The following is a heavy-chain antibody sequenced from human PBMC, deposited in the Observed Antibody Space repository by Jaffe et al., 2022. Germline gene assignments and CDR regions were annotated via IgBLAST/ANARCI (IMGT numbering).Heavy chain of an antibody. CDR2: IYYNGIT. J-gene: IGHJ4*02. CDR3: ARGDYVRGRFDS. D-gene: IGHD3-16*01. Sequence: QVQLQESGPGLVKPSETLSLTCTVSGDSISGYFWTWIRQPPGKGLEWIGYIYYNGITNYNPSLKSRLNISIDKSQNQFSLTLTSVTDADTAVYYCARGDYVRGRFDSWGQGTPVTVSS. CDR1: GDSISGYF. V-gene: IGHV4-59*01.